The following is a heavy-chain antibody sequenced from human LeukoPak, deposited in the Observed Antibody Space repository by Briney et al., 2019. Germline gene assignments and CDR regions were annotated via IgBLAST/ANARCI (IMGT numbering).Heavy chain of an antibody. V-gene: IGHV4-39*01. D-gene: IGHD6-19*01. CDR2: IYYSGIT. J-gene: IGHJ4*02. CDR3: ATLIAVAGGLPFDC. CDR1: GGSISARSYY. Sequence: SETLSLTCTVSGGSISARSYYWGWIRQPPGKGLEWIGSIYYSGITYYNPSLKSRVTIPVDTSKNQFSLKLNSVTAADTAVYYCATLIAVAGGLPFDCWGQGALVTVSS.